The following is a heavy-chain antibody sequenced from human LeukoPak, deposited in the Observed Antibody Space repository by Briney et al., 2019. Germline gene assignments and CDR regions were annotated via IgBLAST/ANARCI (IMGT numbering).Heavy chain of an antibody. CDR1: GGSISSSSYY. V-gene: IGHV4-39*07. CDR2: IYYSGST. D-gene: IGHD3-3*01. J-gene: IGHJ4*02. CDR3: ARARIFGVVTFDY. Sequence: PSETLSLTCTVSGGSISSSSYYWGWIRQPPGKGLEWIGSIYYSGSTYYNPSLKSRVTISVDTSKNQFSLKLSSVTAADTAVYYCARARIFGVVTFDYWGQGTLVTVSS.